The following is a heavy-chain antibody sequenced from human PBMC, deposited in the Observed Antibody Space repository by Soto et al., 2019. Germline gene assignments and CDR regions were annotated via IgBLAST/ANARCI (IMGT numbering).Heavy chain of an antibody. D-gene: IGHD3-16*02. CDR2: INPNSGET. CDR1: GYTFIGYS. CDR3: ARGGLYSYPY. Sequence: ASVKVSCKASGYTFIGYSIHWVRQAPGQGLEWMGRINPNSGETNFAQTFRGIVTMTTDTSISTAFMELSRLTSDDTAVYYCARGGLYSYPYWGQGTLVTVSS. V-gene: IGHV1-2*02. J-gene: IGHJ4*02.